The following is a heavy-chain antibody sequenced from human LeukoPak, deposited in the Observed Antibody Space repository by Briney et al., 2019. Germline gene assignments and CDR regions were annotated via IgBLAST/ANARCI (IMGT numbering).Heavy chain of an antibody. CDR3: AKAPYSSSWYPWFDP. Sequence: GGSLRLSCAASGFTFSSYAMHWVRQAPGKGLERVAVISYDGSNKYYADSVKGRFTISRDNSKNTLYLQMNSLRAEDTAVYYCAKAPYSSSWYPWFDPWGQGTLVTVSS. CDR1: GFTFSSYA. V-gene: IGHV3-30*04. J-gene: IGHJ5*02. CDR2: ISYDGSNK. D-gene: IGHD6-13*01.